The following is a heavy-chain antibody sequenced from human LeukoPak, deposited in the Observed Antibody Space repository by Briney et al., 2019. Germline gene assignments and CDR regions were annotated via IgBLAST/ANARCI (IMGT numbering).Heavy chain of an antibody. Sequence: SETLSLTCTVSGDSISNGPYNWGWVRQPPGRELEYIAAIYYSGSTYYNPSLKSRVSISVDTSKNQFSLKLTSVTAADTAVYYCARHGYGSAVYADHWGQGTLVTVSS. CDR2: IYYSGST. CDR1: GDSISNGPYN. CDR3: ARHGYGSAVYADH. J-gene: IGHJ5*02. V-gene: IGHV4-39*01. D-gene: IGHD6-25*01.